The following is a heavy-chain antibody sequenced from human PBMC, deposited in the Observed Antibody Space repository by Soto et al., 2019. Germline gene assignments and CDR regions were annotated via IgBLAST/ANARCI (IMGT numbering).Heavy chain of an antibody. V-gene: IGHV1-69*06. J-gene: IGHJ5*02. CDR3: ARWAAPYNWFDP. CDR2: IIPIFGTA. Sequence: ASVKVSCKASGGTFSRYAISWVRQAPGQGLEWMGGIIPIFGTANYAQKFQGRVTITADKSTSTAYMELSSLRSEDTAVYYCARWAAPYNWFDPWGQGTLVTVSS. CDR1: GGTFSRYA. D-gene: IGHD6-13*01.